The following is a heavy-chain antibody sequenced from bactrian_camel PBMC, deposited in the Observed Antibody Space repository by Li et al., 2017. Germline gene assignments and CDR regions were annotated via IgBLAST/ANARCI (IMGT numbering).Heavy chain of an antibody. CDR2: IGSSGST. V-gene: IGHV3S55*01. CDR1: GYTYSGHC. D-gene: IGHD6*01. CDR3: AAVRYGGSWYPLSRARSADFGY. Sequence: QLVESGGGSVQAGGSLRLSCVDSVASGYTYSGHCMGWFRQAPGKEREGVAIIGSSGSTGYADSVKGRFTISKDNAKNTLYLQMNSLKPEDTAMYYCAAVRYGGSWYPLSRARSADFGYWGQGTQVTVS. J-gene: IGHJ6*01.